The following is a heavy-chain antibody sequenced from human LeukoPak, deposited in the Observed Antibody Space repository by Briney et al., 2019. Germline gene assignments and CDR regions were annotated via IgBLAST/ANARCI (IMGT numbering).Heavy chain of an antibody. CDR1: GYTFTGYY. Sequence: ASVKVSCKTSGYTFTGYYVHWVRQTPGQGLEWMGWINPNTGGTNYAQNFQGRVTMTRDTSIYTAYMELSSLKASDTAMYYCARHSTTLPYDYWGQGTLVTVSS. CDR2: INPNTGGT. V-gene: IGHV1-2*02. J-gene: IGHJ4*02. CDR3: ARHSTTLPYDY. D-gene: IGHD1-26*01.